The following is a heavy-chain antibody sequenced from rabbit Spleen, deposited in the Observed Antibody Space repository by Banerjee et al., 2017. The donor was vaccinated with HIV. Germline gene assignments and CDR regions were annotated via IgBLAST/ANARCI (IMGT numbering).Heavy chain of an antibody. CDR2: IYNGDGST. V-gene: IGHV1S45*01. CDR3: ARDTATSFSSYGMDL. D-gene: IGHD1-1*01. Sequence: EESGGDLVKPEGSLTLTCTASGFSFTTTYWICWVRQAPGKGLEWIACIYNGDGSTYYASWVNGRFTITSNTNQNTVTLQMTSLTAADTATYFCARDTATSFSSYGMDLWGPGTLVTVS. J-gene: IGHJ6*01. CDR1: GFSFTTTYW.